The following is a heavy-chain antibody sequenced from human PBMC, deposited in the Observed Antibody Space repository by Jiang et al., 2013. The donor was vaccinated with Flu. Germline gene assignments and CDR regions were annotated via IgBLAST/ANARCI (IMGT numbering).Heavy chain of an antibody. CDR2: IIPILGIA. Sequence: GSSVKVSCKASGGTFSSYAISWVRQAPGQGLEWMGRIIPILGIANYAQKFQGRVTITADKSTSTAYMELSSLRSEDTAVYYCARGQSGQWEPGYSSSWYFLVWYYWGQGTLVTVSS. J-gene: IGHJ4*02. CDR1: GGTFSSYA. D-gene: IGHD6-13*01. CDR3: ARGQSGQWEPGYSSSWYFLVWYY. V-gene: IGHV1-69*04.